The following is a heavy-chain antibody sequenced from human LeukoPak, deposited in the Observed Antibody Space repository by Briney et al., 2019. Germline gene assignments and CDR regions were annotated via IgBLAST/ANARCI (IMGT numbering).Heavy chain of an antibody. V-gene: IGHV4-34*01. J-gene: IGHJ1*01. D-gene: IGHD6-13*01. CDR1: GGSFSGYY. CDR2: INHSGSP. CDR3: ARGYIRFQH. Sequence: SETLSLTCAVYGGSFSGYYWSWIRQPPGKGLEWIGEINHSGSPNYNPSLKSRVTISVDTSKNQFSLKLSSVTAADSAVYYCARGYIRFQHWGQGTLVTVSS.